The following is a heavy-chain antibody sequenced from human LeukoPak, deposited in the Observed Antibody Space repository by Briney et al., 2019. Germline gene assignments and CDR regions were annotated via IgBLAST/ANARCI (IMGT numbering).Heavy chain of an antibody. CDR1: GYTFTSYY. CDR3: ATEITMVRGVIITTDYFDY. Sequence: GASVKVSCKASGYTFTSYYMHWVRQAPGQGLEWMGIINPSGGSTSYAQKFQGRVTMTRDTSTSTAYMELSSLRSEDTAVYYCATEITMVRGVIITTDYFDYWGQGTLVTVSS. CDR2: INPSGGST. V-gene: IGHV1-46*01. D-gene: IGHD3-10*01. J-gene: IGHJ4*02.